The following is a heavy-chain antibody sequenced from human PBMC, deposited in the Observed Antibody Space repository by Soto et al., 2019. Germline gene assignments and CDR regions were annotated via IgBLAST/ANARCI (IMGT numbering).Heavy chain of an antibody. D-gene: IGHD4-17*01. Sequence: EVRLVQSGGGLVQTGGSLRLSCAASLFIVSDNYMSWVRQAPGKGLEWVSLIYSGGGTDYAESVKGRFTISRDNSKNTLYLQMNSLKAEDTGSYYCATRMTTAPYWGQGTVVTVSS. CDR2: IYSGGGT. V-gene: IGHV3-66*01. CDR3: ATRMTTAPY. CDR1: LFIVSDNY. J-gene: IGHJ4*02.